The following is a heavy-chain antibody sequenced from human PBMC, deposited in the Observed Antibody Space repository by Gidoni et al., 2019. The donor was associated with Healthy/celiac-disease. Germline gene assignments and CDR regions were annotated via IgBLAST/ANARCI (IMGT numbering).Heavy chain of an antibody. J-gene: IGHJ6*03. Sequence: QVQLVQSGAEVKKPGASVKVSCKASGHTFTSYGISWVRQAPGQGLEWMGWISAYNDNTHYAQKLQGRVTMTTDTSTSTAYMELRSLRSDDTAVYYCAREERVRNSGYVGYYYYMDVWGKGTTVTVSS. V-gene: IGHV1-18*01. CDR1: GHTFTSYG. D-gene: IGHD5-12*01. CDR2: ISAYNDNT. CDR3: AREERVRNSGYVGYYYYMDV.